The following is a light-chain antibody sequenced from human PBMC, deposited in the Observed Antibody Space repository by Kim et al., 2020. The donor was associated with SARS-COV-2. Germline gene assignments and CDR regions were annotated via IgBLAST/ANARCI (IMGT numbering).Light chain of an antibody. V-gene: IGLV3-19*01. Sequence: SSELTQDPAVSVALGQTVHITCQGDSLRSYYASWYQQKPGQAPIFVIYDKDNRPSGIPDRFSGSGSGITVSLTITGAQAEDEADYYCASRDSSGDHWVFGGGTKVTVL. CDR2: DKD. CDR1: SLRSYY. CDR3: ASRDSSGDHWV. J-gene: IGLJ3*02.